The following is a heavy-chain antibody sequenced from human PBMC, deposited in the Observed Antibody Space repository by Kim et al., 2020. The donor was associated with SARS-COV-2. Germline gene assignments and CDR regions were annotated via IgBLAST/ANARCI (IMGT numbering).Heavy chain of an antibody. D-gene: IGHD3-16*02. V-gene: IGHV1-3*01. Sequence: ASVKVSCKASGYTFTSYAMHWVRQAPGQRLEWMGWINAGNGNTKYSQKFQGRVTITRDTSASTAYMELSSLRSEDTAVYYCARDGSIMNTFGGVIVIPPTSPHYGMDVWGQGTTVTVSS. CDR2: INAGNGNT. J-gene: IGHJ6*02. CDR3: ARDGSIMNTFGGVIVIPPTSPHYGMDV. CDR1: GYTFTSYA.